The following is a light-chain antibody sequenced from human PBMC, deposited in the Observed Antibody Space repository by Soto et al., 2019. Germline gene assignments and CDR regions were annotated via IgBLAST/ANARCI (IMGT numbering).Light chain of an antibody. CDR1: SGDVGGYNY. CDR3: SSYTTSNTRQIV. V-gene: IGLV2-14*03. Sequence: QSVLTQPASVSGSPGQSITISCTGTSGDVGGYNYVSWYQHHPGKAPKLMIFDVSNRPSGVSNRFSGSKSGNTASLTISLLQPEDEADYYCSSYTTSNTRQIVFGTGTKVTVL. J-gene: IGLJ1*01. CDR2: DVS.